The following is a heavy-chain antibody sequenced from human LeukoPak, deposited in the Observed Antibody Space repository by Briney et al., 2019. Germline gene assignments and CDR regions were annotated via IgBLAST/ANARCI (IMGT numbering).Heavy chain of an antibody. V-gene: IGHV3-7*01. D-gene: IGHD5-18*01. J-gene: IGHJ6*02. Sequence: GGSLRLSCAASGFTFSNCWMSWVRQAPGKGLEWVANIKRDGSETYYVDSVKGRFTISRDNSKNTLYLQMNSLRAEDTAVYYCAKEIYSYGNGEYYYGMDVWGQGTTVTVSS. CDR1: GFTFSNCW. CDR2: IKRDGSET. CDR3: AKEIYSYGNGEYYYGMDV.